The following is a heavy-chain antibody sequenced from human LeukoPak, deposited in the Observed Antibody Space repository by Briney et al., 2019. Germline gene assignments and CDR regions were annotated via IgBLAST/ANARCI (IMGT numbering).Heavy chain of an antibody. CDR2: ISAYNGNT. V-gene: IGHV1-18*01. CDR1: GYTFTSYG. D-gene: IGHD1-14*01. CDR3: ARGGYNEDYGY. Sequence: ASVKVSCKASGYTFTSYGISWVRQAPGQGLEWMGWISAYNGNTDYAQKLQGRVTMTRNTSISTAYMELSSLRSEDTAVYYCARGGYNEDYGYWGQGTLVTVSS. J-gene: IGHJ4*02.